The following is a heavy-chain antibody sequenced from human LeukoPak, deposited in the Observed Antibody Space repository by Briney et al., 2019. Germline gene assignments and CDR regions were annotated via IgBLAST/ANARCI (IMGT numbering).Heavy chain of an antibody. CDR2: TNHSGST. J-gene: IGHJ3*02. Sequence: SETLSLTCAVYGGSFSGYYWSWIRQTPGKGPEWIGETNHSGSTNYNPSLKSRVTISVDTSKNQFSLKLSSVTAADTAVYYCARLTYYDILTGYLDAFDIWGQGTMVTVSS. CDR3: ARLTYYDILTGYLDAFDI. V-gene: IGHV4-34*01. CDR1: GGSFSGYY. D-gene: IGHD3-9*01.